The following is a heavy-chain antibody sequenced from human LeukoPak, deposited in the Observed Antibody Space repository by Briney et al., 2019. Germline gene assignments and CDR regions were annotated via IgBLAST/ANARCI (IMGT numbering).Heavy chain of an antibody. CDR3: ARERVTMVRGVIVIYYGMDV. CDR2: IYTSGST. V-gene: IGHV4-4*07. J-gene: IGHJ6*02. D-gene: IGHD3-10*01. Sequence: SETLSLTCTVSGGSISSYYWRWLRQPAGKGLEWIGRIYTSGSTNYNPSLKSRVTMSVDTSKNQFSLKLSSVTAADTAVYYCARERVTMVRGVIVIYYGMDVWGQGTTVTVSS. CDR1: GGSISSYY.